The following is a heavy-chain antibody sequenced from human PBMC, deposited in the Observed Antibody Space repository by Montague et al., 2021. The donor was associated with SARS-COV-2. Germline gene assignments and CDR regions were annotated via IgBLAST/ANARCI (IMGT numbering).Heavy chain of an antibody. V-gene: IGHV4-59*01. D-gene: IGHD5-12*01. CDR2: IYYSGST. J-gene: IGHJ4*02. Sequence: SETLSLTCTVSGGSISSNFWSWIRQPPGKGLEWIGYIYYSGSTNYNPSLMSRVTISVDTSKKQFSLQLSSVTAADTAVYYCARTRGYDPLFDFWGQGTLVTVSS. CDR1: GGSISSNF. CDR3: ARTRGYDPLFDF.